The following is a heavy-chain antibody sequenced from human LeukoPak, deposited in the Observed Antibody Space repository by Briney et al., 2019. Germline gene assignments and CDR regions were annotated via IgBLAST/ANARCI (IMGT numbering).Heavy chain of an antibody. V-gene: IGHV1-2*02. D-gene: IGHD3-3*01. J-gene: IGHJ4*02. CDR2: INPNSGGT. CDR1: GYTFTGYY. Sequence: ASVKVSCKASGYTFTGYYMHWVRQAPGQGLEWVGWINPNSGGTNYAQKFQGRVTMTRDTSISTAYMELSRLRSDDTAVYYCARAATYDFWSGYREYDYWGQGTLVTVSS. CDR3: ARAATYDFWSGYREYDY.